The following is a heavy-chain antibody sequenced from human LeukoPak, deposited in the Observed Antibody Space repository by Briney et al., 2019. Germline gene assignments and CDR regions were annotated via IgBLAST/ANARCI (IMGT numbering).Heavy chain of an antibody. V-gene: IGHV4-34*01. CDR1: GGSISGYY. CDR2: INHSGST. D-gene: IGHD6-6*01. J-gene: IGHJ4*02. Sequence: PSETLSLTCTVSGGSISGYYYNWIRQPPGKGLEWIGEINHSGSTNYNPSLKSRVTISVDTSKNQFSLKLSSVTAADTAVYYCAREKLAARPFDYWGQGTLVTVSS. CDR3: AREKLAARPFDY.